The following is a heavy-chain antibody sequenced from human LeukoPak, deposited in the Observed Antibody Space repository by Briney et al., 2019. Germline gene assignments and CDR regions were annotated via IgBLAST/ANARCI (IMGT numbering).Heavy chain of an antibody. CDR1: GFTFSTYA. CDR3: TRDGGKSGNTAFDL. J-gene: IGHJ3*01. CDR2: ISTSGDRT. Sequence: GGSLRLSCAASGFTFSTYAMTWVRQAPGKGLEWVSGISTSGDRTYYADSVKGRFTISRDNSKNTLYLQMNSLRAEDTAVYFCTRDGGKSGNTAFDLWGQGTLVTVSS. V-gene: IGHV3-23*01. D-gene: IGHD3-16*01.